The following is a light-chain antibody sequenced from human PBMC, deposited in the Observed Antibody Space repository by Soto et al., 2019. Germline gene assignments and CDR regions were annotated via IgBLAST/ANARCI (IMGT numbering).Light chain of an antibody. CDR1: SSNIGSNS. CDR3: ASWDDSLTGLV. CDR2: NNE. Sequence: QSVLTQPPSASGTPGQRVTISCSGSSSNIGSNSVYWYHHLPGTAPKLLIYNNEQRPSGVPDRISGSKSGTSASLAVSGLRSGDEADYYCASWDDSLTGLVFGGGTKVTVL. V-gene: IGLV1-47*02. J-gene: IGLJ2*01.